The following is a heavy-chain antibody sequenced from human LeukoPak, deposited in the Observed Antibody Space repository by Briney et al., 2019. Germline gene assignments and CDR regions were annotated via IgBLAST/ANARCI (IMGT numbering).Heavy chain of an antibody. V-gene: IGHV4-59*08. CDR3: ARASSWYVTY. Sequence: SETLSLTCTVSGGSISSYYWSWIRQPPGKGLEWIGYIYYSGSTNYNPSLKSRVTISVDTSKNQFSLKLSSVTAANTAVYYCARASSWYVTYWGQGTLVTVSS. J-gene: IGHJ4*02. D-gene: IGHD6-13*01. CDR2: IYYSGST. CDR1: GGSISSYY.